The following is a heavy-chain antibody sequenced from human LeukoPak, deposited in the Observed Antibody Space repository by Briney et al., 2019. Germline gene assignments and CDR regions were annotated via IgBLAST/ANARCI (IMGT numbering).Heavy chain of an antibody. D-gene: IGHD3-10*01. J-gene: IGHJ4*02. CDR2: INPNSGGT. CDR3: AREGEAGAGSQYFDY. Sequence: ASVKVSCKASGYTFTGYYMHWVRQAPGQGLEWMGWINPNSGGTNYAQKFQGWVTMTRDTSISTAYMELSRLRSDDTAVYYCAREGEAGAGSQYFDYWGQGTLVTVSS. CDR1: GYTFTGYY. V-gene: IGHV1-2*04.